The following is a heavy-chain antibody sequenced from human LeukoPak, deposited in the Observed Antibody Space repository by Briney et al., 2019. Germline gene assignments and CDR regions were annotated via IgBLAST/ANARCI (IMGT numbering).Heavy chain of an antibody. CDR1: GYTLTDLS. CDR3: AADSDSRVRLGELSSDLEAFDI. Sequence: ASVKVSCKVSGYTLTDLSVHWVRQTPGRGLEWMGGFDPEDGETIYAQKFQGRVTMTEDTSTDTAYMELSGLRSEDTAVYYCAADSDSRVRLGELSSDLEAFDIWGQGTLVTVSS. D-gene: IGHD3-16*02. J-gene: IGHJ3*02. V-gene: IGHV1-24*01. CDR2: FDPEDGET.